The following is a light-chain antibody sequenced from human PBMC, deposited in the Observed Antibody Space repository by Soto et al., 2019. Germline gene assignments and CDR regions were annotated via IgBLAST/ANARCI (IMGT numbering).Light chain of an antibody. CDR1: QSVSNN. Sequence: EIVMTQSPATLSVSPGERATLSCRASQSVSNNLAWYQQKPGQAPRLLIYGASTRAAGIPARFSGSGSGTELTLTISSLQSEDFAAYYCQQYNNWPPWTFGQGTKVEIK. V-gene: IGKV3-15*01. J-gene: IGKJ1*01. CDR2: GAS. CDR3: QQYNNWPPWT.